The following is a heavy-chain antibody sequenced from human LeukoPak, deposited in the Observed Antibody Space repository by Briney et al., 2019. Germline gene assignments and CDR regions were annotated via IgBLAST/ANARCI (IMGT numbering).Heavy chain of an antibody. CDR3: ARESTGTTYYYYGMDV. V-gene: IGHV4-30-2*01. CDR1: GDSVSSGGYY. J-gene: IGHJ6*02. CDR2: IYHSGST. Sequence: SETLSLTCVVSGDSVSSGGYYWSWIRQPPGKGLEWIGYIYHSGSTYYNPSLKSRVTISVDTSKNQFSLKLSSVTAADTAVYYCARESTGTTYYYYGMDVWGQGTTVTVSS. D-gene: IGHD1-1*01.